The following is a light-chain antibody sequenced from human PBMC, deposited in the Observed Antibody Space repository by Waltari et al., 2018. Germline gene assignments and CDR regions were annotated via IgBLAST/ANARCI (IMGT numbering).Light chain of an antibody. V-gene: IGKV3-20*01. J-gene: IGKJ4*01. CDR1: QTINNNF. Sequence: CSASQTINNNFLVWYQQKPGQAPRLLIHGASRRATDFPDRFSGSGSGTDFTLTISRLEPEDVAVYYCQQYDGSILTFGGGTKVEV. CDR2: GAS. CDR3: QQYDGSILT.